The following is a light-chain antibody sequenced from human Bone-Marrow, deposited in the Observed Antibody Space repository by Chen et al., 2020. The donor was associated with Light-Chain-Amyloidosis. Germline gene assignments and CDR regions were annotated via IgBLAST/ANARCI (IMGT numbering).Light chain of an antibody. CDR1: DLPTKY. CDR3: QSADSSGTYEVI. J-gene: IGLJ2*01. Sequence: SYALTQPPSVSVSPGHTARITCSGDDLPTKYAYWYQQKPGQAPVLGIHRDTERPSGISERFSGSSSGTTATLTISGVQAEDEADYHCQSADSSGTYEVIFGGGTKLTVL. CDR2: RDT. V-gene: IGLV3-25*03.